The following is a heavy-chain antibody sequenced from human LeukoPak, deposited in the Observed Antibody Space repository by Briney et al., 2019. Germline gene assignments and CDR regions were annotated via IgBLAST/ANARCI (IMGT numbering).Heavy chain of an antibody. D-gene: IGHD1-14*01. Sequence: ASVKVSCKASGYTFTSYYMHWVRQAPGQGLEWMGIINPSGGSTSYAQKFQGRVTMTRDMSTSTVYMELSSLKASDTAMYYCARHQTGTVSHFDYWGQGTLVTVSS. J-gene: IGHJ4*02. CDR3: ARHQTGTVSHFDY. V-gene: IGHV1-46*01. CDR2: INPSGGST. CDR1: GYTFTSYY.